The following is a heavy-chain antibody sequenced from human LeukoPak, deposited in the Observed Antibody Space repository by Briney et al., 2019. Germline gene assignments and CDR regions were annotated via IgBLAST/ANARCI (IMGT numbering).Heavy chain of an antibody. J-gene: IGHJ4*02. CDR1: GFTLSSYW. CDR3: ARRNYLDY. Sequence: GGSLRLSCAASGFTLSSYWMNWARQAPGKGLEWVASINHNGNVNYYVDSVKGRFTISRDNAKNSLYLQMNSLRAEDTAVYYCARRNYLDYWGQGTLVTVSS. V-gene: IGHV3-7*03. CDR2: INHNGNVN.